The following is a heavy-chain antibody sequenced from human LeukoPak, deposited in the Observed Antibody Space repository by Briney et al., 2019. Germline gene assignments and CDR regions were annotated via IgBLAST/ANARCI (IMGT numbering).Heavy chain of an antibody. CDR2: ISDSTSYT. V-gene: IGHV3-21*01. Sequence: GGSLRLSCAASGFTFSSYAMHWVRQAPGKGLEWVSYISDSTSYTKYADSVKGRFTISRDNAKNSLYLQMNSLRVEDTAVYYCARHQAPNSYYYGMDVWGLGTTVTVSS. CDR1: GFTFSSYA. CDR3: ARHQAPNSYYYGMDV. J-gene: IGHJ6*02.